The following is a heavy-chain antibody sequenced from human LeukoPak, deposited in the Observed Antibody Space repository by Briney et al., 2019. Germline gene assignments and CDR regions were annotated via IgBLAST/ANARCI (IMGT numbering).Heavy chain of an antibody. CDR3: ARDWDCSSTSCYRRDAAFDI. CDR2: ISAYNGNT. V-gene: IGHV1-18*01. CDR1: GYTFTSYG. D-gene: IGHD2-2*02. J-gene: IGHJ3*02. Sequence: ASVKVSCKASGYTFTSYGISWVRQAPGQGLEWMGWISAYNGNTNYAQKLQGRVTMTTDTSTSTAYMELRSLRSDDTAVYYCARDWDCSSTSCYRRDAAFDIWGQGTMVTVSS.